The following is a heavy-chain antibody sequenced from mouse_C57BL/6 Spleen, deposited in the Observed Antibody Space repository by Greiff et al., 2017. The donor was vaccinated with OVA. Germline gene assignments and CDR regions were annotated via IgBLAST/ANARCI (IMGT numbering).Heavy chain of an antibody. CDR1: GYTFTSYW. CDR2: IDPSDSYT. D-gene: IGHD1-1*01. CDR3: ATTVVAKGYFDV. V-gene: IGHV1-50*01. J-gene: IGHJ1*03. Sequence: QVQLQQPGAELVKPGASVKLSCKASGYTFTSYWMQWVKQRPGPGLEWIGEIDPSDSYTNYNQKFKGKATLTVDTSSSTAYMQLSSLTSEDSAVYYCATTVVAKGYFDVWGTGTTVTVSS.